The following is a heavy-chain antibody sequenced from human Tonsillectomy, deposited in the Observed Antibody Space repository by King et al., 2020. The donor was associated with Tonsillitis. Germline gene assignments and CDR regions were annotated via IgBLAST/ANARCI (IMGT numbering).Heavy chain of an antibody. CDR3: AKDIGPNIFGYLGGYGMDV. CDR2: ISWNSGSI. Sequence: VQLVQSGGGLVQPGRSLRLSCAASGFIFDDYAMHWVRQAPGKGLEWVSGISWNSGSIAYVDSVKGRFTISRDNAKYSLYLQMNSLRAEDTALYYCAKDIGPNIFGYLGGYGMDVWGQGTTVTVSS. J-gene: IGHJ6*02. V-gene: IGHV3-9*01. D-gene: IGHD5-18*01. CDR1: GFIFDDYA.